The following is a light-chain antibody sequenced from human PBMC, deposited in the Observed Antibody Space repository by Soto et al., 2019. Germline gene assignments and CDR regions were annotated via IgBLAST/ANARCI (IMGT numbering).Light chain of an antibody. Sequence: QSALTQPPSASGSPGQSVTISCTGTSSDVGGYNYVSWYQQHPGKAPKLMIYEVTKRPSGVPDRFSGSKSGNTASLTISGLQAEDEADYYCSSYGGTFYVLGTVTKLTVL. CDR2: EVT. CDR3: SSYGGTFYV. V-gene: IGLV2-8*01. CDR1: SSDVGGYNY. J-gene: IGLJ1*01.